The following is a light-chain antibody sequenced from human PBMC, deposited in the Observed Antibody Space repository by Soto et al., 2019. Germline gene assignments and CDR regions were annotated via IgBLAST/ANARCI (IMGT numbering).Light chain of an antibody. CDR3: HQYGSSPFT. CDR1: QSVSTNY. J-gene: IGKJ3*01. V-gene: IGKV3-20*01. Sequence: EIVLTQSPGTLSLSPGDRATLSCRASQSVSTNYLAWYQQSLGQSPRLLICVASTIATGIPDRFSGNGSGTDFTLTISTLQPDALAVDYCHQYGSSPFTFGPGTKVDIK. CDR2: VAS.